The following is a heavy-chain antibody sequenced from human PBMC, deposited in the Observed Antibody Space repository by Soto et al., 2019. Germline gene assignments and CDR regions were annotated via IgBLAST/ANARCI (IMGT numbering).Heavy chain of an antibody. V-gene: IGHV4-4*02. CDR1: GASIGSGGW. CDR2: IFHDGNT. CDR3: ARHEGWTGPDQ. J-gene: IGHJ5*02. Sequence: SETLSLTCAVSGASIGSGGWWSWVRQPPGKGLEWIAEIFHDGNTNYSPSLKSRVTISVDKSQNQFSLNVYSVTAADAAVYYCARHEGWTGPDQWGQGTLVTSPQ. D-gene: IGHD2-8*02.